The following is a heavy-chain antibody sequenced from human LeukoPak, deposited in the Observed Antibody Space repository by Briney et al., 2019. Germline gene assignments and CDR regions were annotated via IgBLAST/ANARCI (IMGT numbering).Heavy chain of an antibody. J-gene: IGHJ5*02. D-gene: IGHD3-10*01. CDR3: ARHRDMVRGDYWFDP. CDR2: IYYSGST. V-gene: IGHV4-59*08. CDR1: GGSISSYY. Sequence: SETLSLTCTVSGGSISSYYWSWIRQPPGKGLEWIGYIYYSGSTNYDPSLKSRVTISVDTSKNQFSLKLSSVTAADTAVYYCARHRDMVRGDYWFDPWGQGTLVTVSS.